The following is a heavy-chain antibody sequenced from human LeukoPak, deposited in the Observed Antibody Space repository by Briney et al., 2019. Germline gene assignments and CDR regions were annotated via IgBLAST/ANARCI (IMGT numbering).Heavy chain of an antibody. D-gene: IGHD5-18*01. J-gene: IGHJ4*02. CDR1: GGSFSGYY. Sequence: SETLSLTGAVYGGSFSGYYWSWIRQPPGKGLEWIGEINHSGSTNYNPSLKSRVTISVDTSKNQFSLKLSSVTAADTAVYYCAISSWIQLLDYWGQGTLVTVSS. CDR3: AISSWIQLLDY. V-gene: IGHV4-34*01. CDR2: INHSGST.